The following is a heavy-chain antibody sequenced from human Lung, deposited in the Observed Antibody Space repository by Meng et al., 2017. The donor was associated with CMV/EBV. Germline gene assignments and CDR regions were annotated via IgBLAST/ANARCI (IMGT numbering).Heavy chain of an antibody. V-gene: IGHV3-53*01. CDR2: IYSGGST. J-gene: IGHJ4*02. D-gene: IGHD3-3*01. CDR3: ARVAYDFWSGFTYYVDY. Sequence: ESXKISXAASGFTFSSYAMHWVRQAPGKGLEWVSVIYSGGSTYYADSVKGRFTISRDNSKNTLYLQMNNLRAEDTAVYYCARVAYDFWSGFTYYVDYWGQGTLVXVSS. CDR1: GFTFSSYA.